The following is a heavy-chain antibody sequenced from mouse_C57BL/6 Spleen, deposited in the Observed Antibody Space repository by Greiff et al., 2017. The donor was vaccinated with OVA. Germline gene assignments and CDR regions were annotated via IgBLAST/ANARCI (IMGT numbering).Heavy chain of an antibody. J-gene: IGHJ3*01. CDR3: ARDGYGFAY. V-gene: IGHV1-4*01. Sequence: VQLQESGAELARPGASVKMSCKASGYTFTSYTMHWVKQRPGQGLEWIGYINPSSGYTKYNQKFKDKATLTADKSSSTAYMQLSSLTSEDSAVYYCARDGYGFAYWGQGTLVTVSA. D-gene: IGHD2-2*01. CDR2: INPSSGYT. CDR1: GYTFTSYT.